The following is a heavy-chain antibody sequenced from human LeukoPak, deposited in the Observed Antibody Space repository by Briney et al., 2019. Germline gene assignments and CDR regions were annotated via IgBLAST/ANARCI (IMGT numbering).Heavy chain of an antibody. CDR1: GFTFSSYA. D-gene: IGHD4-17*01. V-gene: IGHV3-30-3*01. CDR3: ARGGLRRTLFAFGI. J-gene: IGHJ3*02. CDR2: ISYDGSNK. Sequence: GGSLRLSCAASGFTFSSYAMHWVRQAPGKGLEWVAVISYDGSNKYYADSVKGRFTISRDNSKNTLYLQMNSLRAEDTAVYYCARGGLRRTLFAFGIWGQGTMVTVSS.